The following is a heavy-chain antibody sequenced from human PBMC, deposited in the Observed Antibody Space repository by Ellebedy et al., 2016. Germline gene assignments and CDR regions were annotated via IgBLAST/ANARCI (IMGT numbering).Heavy chain of an antibody. CDR1: GFIFGNYF. Sequence: GESLKISCAASGFIFGNYFMNWVRQAPGKGLEWVANINQDGSAKYYVDSVKGRFTISRDNAKNSLSLQMNNLGGEDTAVYYCARGGVVAGADYWGQGTLVTVSS. V-gene: IGHV3-7*03. CDR2: INQDGSAK. D-gene: IGHD6-19*01. J-gene: IGHJ4*02. CDR3: ARGGVVAGADY.